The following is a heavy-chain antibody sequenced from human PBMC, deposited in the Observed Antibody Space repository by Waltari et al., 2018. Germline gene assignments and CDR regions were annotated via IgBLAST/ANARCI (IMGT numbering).Heavy chain of an antibody. CDR1: GGSFSDYC. Sequence: QVQLQHRGTGLLKTSRTLSLTCAVSGGSFSDYCWTWIRQVPGKGLEWIGEIVHSGSTSYTPSLRGRITISLDTSKNQFSLRLNSVTAADTAVYYCARGRRESVWVGELLYYHYYGMDVWGQGTTVSVSS. CDR3: ARGRRESVWVGELLYYHYYGMDV. V-gene: IGHV4-34*02. D-gene: IGHD3-10*01. J-gene: IGHJ6*02. CDR2: IVHSGST.